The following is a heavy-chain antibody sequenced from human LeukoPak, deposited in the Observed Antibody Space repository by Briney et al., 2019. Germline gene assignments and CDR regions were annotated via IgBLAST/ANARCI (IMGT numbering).Heavy chain of an antibody. V-gene: IGHV3-48*04. CDR3: ARATYYYDSSGYPVRIYYFDY. Sequence: GGSLRLSCAASGFTFSSYAMSWVRQAPGKGLEWVSYISSSGSTIYYADSVKGRFTISRDNAKNSLYLQMNSLRAEDTAVYYCARATYYYDSSGYPVRIYYFDYWGQGTLVTVSS. D-gene: IGHD3-22*01. CDR2: ISSSGSTI. CDR1: GFTFSSYA. J-gene: IGHJ4*02.